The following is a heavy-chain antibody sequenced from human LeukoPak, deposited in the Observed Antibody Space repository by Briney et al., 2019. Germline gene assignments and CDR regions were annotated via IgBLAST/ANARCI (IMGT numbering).Heavy chain of an antibody. CDR1: GYSFSGYW. Sequence: GESLKISCKGSGYSFSGYWIGWVRQMPGKGLEWMGIIYPGDSDTRYSPSSQGQVTISADKSISTAYLQWSSLKASDTAMYYCARQVVAASPFDPWGQGTLVTVSS. CDR3: ARQVVAASPFDP. CDR2: IYPGDSDT. D-gene: IGHD2-15*01. J-gene: IGHJ5*02. V-gene: IGHV5-51*01.